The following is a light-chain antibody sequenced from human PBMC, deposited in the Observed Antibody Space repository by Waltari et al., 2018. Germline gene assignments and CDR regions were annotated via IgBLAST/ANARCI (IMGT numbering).Light chain of an antibody. CDR3: AAWDDSLNGV. J-gene: IGLJ3*02. Sequence: QSVLTQPPSASGTPGQKVTISCSGRSSNIGTNTVNWYQPLPGTAPNLLIYSNNPRPSGVPDRFSGSKSGTSASLAISGLQSEDEADYYCAAWDDSLNGVFGGGTKLTVL. CDR1: SSNIGTNT. CDR2: SNN. V-gene: IGLV1-44*01.